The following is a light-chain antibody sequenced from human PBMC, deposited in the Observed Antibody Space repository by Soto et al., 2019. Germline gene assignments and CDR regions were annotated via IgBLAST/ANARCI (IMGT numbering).Light chain of an antibody. Sequence: QSVLTQPASVSESPGQSITISCTGTSSDVGGYNSVSWYQQHPGKAPKLMIYNVSNRPSGVSNRFSGSKSGNTASLTISGLQAEDEADYYCSSYTSSSTYVFGTGTKGTVL. CDR1: SSDVGGYNS. V-gene: IGLV2-14*01. CDR2: NVS. CDR3: SSYTSSSTYV. J-gene: IGLJ1*01.